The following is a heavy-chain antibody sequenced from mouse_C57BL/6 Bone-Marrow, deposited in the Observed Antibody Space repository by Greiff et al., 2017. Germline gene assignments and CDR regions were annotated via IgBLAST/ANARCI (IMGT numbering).Heavy chain of an antibody. J-gene: IGHJ2*01. CDR3: ARYTTVVARDY. Sequence: VQLKQPGAELVKPGASVKLSCKASGYTFTSYWMQWVKQRPGQGLEWIGEIDPSDSYTNYNQKFKGKATLTVDTSSSTAYMQRSSLTSEDSAVYYCARYTTVVARDYWGQGTTLTVSS. D-gene: IGHD1-1*01. CDR1: GYTFTSYW. CDR2: IDPSDSYT. V-gene: IGHV1-50*01.